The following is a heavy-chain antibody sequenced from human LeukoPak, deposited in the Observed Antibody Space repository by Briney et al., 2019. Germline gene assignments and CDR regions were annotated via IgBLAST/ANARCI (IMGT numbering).Heavy chain of an antibody. J-gene: IGHJ3*02. CDR1: GFTFNTYG. V-gene: IGHV3-30*03. CDR2: ITYDGSSK. D-gene: IGHD3-22*01. Sequence: PGGSLRLSCAASGFTFNTYGMHWVRQAPGKGLEWVAGITYDGSSKYYADSVKGRFTISGDNSKTTLYLEMNSLRPEDSAVYYCARGSYYYDSSGYYSTPFLDAFDIWGQGTMVTVSS. CDR3: ARGSYYYDSSGYYSTPFLDAFDI.